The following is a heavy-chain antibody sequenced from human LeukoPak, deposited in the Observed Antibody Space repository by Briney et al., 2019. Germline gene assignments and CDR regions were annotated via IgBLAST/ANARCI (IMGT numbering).Heavy chain of an antibody. CDR3: ARHFSSLGSSSWYAV. Sequence: SETLSLTCTVSGGSISSYYWSWIRQPPGKGLEWIGYIHHSGSSNYNSSLKSRLSISLDTSKNQFSLKLSSVTAADTAVYYCARHFSSLGSSSWYAVWGQGTLVTVSS. CDR2: IHHSGSS. V-gene: IGHV4-59*08. J-gene: IGHJ4*02. D-gene: IGHD6-13*01. CDR1: GGSISSYY.